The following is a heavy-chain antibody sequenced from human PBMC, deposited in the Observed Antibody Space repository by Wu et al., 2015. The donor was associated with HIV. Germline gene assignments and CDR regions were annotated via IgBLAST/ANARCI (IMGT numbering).Heavy chain of an antibody. CDR3: ARGHYYDTSSSPMY. V-gene: IGHV1-18*01. Sequence: VQLVQSGGEVKKPGASVKVACKSSGYIFSDYGIHWVRQAPGQGLEWMGWISAQNGKTKYAQRFQDRVTMTTDTSSSTAYMELRSLRSDDTAVYFCARGHYYDTSSSPMYWGLGTLVTVSS. CDR1: GYIFSDYG. D-gene: IGHD3-22*01. J-gene: IGHJ4*02. CDR2: ISAQNGKT.